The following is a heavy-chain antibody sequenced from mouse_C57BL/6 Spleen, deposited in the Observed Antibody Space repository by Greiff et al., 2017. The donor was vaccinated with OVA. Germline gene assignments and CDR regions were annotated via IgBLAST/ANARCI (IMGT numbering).Heavy chain of an antibody. CDR2: ILPGSGST. Sequence: QVQLQQSGAELMKPGASVKLSCKATGYTFTGYWIEWVKQRPGHGLGWIGEILPGSGSTNYNEKFKGKATFTADTSSNTAYMQLSSLTTEDSAIYYCARERKFITTVVATPAWFAYWGQGTLVTVSA. CDR1: GYTFTGYW. J-gene: IGHJ3*01. V-gene: IGHV1-9*01. D-gene: IGHD1-1*01. CDR3: ARERKFITTVVATPAWFAY.